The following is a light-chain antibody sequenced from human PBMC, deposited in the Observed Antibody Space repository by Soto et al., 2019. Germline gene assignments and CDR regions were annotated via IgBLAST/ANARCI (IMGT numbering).Light chain of an antibody. CDR1: QSASSSY. V-gene: IGKV3-20*01. Sequence: EIGLTQSPGTLSLSPGERATLSCRASQSASSSYLAWYQPKPGQAPRRLIYGASSRATGIPDRFSGSGSGMDFTLTISRLEPEDFAGYYCQQYGSSPLTCGEGPKV. J-gene: IGKJ1*01. CDR3: QQYGSSPLT. CDR2: GAS.